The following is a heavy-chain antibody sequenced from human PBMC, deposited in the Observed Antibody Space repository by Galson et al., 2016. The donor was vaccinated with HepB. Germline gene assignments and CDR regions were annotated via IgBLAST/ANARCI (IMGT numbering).Heavy chain of an antibody. CDR3: ARGDGYNSNYFDY. CDR2: IYPGDSDT. J-gene: IGHJ4*02. Sequence: QSGAEVKKPGESLKISCTGSGYSFTNYWIGWVRQMPGKGLEWMGIIYPGDSDTRYSPSFQGQVTISVDQSISTAYLQWSSLKASDTAMYYCARGDGYNSNYFDYWGQGTLVTVSS. CDR1: GYSFTNYW. V-gene: IGHV5-51*01. D-gene: IGHD5-24*01.